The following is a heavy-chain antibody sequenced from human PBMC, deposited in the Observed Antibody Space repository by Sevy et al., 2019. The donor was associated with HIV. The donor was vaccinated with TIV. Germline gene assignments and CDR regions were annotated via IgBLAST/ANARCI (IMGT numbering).Heavy chain of an antibody. Sequence: ASVKVSCKASGYTFTSYGISWVRQAPGQGLEWMGWISAYNGNTNYVQKLQGRVTMTTDTSTSTAYMELRSLRSDDTAVYYCARDPLYYYDSSGKIFDYWGQGTLVTVSS. D-gene: IGHD3-22*01. CDR2: ISAYNGNT. J-gene: IGHJ4*02. CDR3: ARDPLYYYDSSGKIFDY. V-gene: IGHV1-18*01. CDR1: GYTFTSYG.